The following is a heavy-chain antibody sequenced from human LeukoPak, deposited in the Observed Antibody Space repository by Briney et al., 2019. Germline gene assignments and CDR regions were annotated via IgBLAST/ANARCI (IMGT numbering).Heavy chain of an antibody. J-gene: IGHJ4*02. D-gene: IGHD2-15*01. CDR1: GYTFSDYY. CDR3: AKIPYCSGGSCYGKAPFDY. CDR2: INPNSGGT. Sequence: ASVKVSCKASGYTFSDYYIHWVRQAPGQGLEWMGWINPNSGGTNYAQKFQGRVTMTRDTSISTAYMGLSRLRSDDTAVYYCAKIPYCSGGSCYGKAPFDYWGQGTLVTVSS. V-gene: IGHV1-2*02.